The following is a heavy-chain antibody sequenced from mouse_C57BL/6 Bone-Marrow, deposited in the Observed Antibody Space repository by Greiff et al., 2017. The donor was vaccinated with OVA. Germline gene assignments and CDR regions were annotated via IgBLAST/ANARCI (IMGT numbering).Heavy chain of an antibody. D-gene: IGHD2-1*01. J-gene: IGHJ1*03. Sequence: QVHVKQSGPELARPWASVKISCQAFYTFSRRVHFAIRDTNYWMQWVKQRPGQGLEWIGAIYPGNGDTSYNQKFKGKATLTADKSSSTAYMQLSSLTSEDSAVYYCAIYYGNYVHWYFDVWGTGTTVTVSS. CDR3: SEDSAVYYCAIYYGNYVHWYFDV. V-gene: IGHV1-87*01. CDR1: YTFSRRVH. CDR2: GQGLEWIG.